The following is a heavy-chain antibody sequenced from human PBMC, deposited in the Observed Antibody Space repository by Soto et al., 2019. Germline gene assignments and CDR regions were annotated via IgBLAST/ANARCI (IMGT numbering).Heavy chain of an antibody. CDR2: INPNSGGT. Sequence: ASVKVSCKASGYTFSGFYMHWVRQAPGQGLEWMGWINPNSGGTKSAEKFQGRVTMTRDTSISTAYMELSRLTSDDTAVYYCASAAVTGTAGLDFWGQGTRVTVSS. CDR1: GYTFSGFY. D-gene: IGHD6-19*01. CDR3: ASAAVTGTAGLDF. J-gene: IGHJ4*02. V-gene: IGHV1-2*02.